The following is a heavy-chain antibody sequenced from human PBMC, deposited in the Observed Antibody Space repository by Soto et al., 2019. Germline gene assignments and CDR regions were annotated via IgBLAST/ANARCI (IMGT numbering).Heavy chain of an antibody. V-gene: IGHV3-23*01. J-gene: IGHJ4*02. CDR2: ISGSGGST. Sequence: EVQLLESGGGLVQSGGSLRLSCAASGFTFSSYAMSWVRQAPGKGLEWVSAISGSGGSTYYADSVKGRFTISRDNSKNTLYLQMNSLRAEDTAVYYCAKDRVWGGATYYFDYWGQGTLVTVSS. D-gene: IGHD1-26*01. CDR3: AKDRVWGGATYYFDY. CDR1: GFTFSSYA.